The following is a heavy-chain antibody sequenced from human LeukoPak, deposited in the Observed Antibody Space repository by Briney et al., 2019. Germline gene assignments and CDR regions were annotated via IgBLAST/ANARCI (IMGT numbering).Heavy chain of an antibody. CDR1: GFTFSSYE. CDR3: AREPTHIPGGEY. Sequence: GGSLRLSCAASGFTFSSYEMRWVREAPGEGLGRVPYMSSRCSILYYACYVQGRFIISRENAKNSLYHQMNSMRAEDTAVYYCAREPTHIPGGEYWGQGTLDSVS. V-gene: IGHV3-48*03. J-gene: IGHJ4*02. D-gene: IGHD3-16*01. CDR2: MSSRCSIL.